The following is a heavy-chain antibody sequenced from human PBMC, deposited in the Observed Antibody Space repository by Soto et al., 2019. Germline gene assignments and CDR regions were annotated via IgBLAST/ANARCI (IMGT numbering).Heavy chain of an antibody. CDR2: IYYSGST. J-gene: IGHJ4*02. V-gene: IGHV4-31*03. Sequence: PSETLSLTCTVSGGSISSGGYYWSWIRQHPGKGLEWIGYIYYSGSTYYNPSLKSRVTISVDTSKNQFSLKLSSVTAADTAVYYCASAYCSSTSCGPDYWGQGTLVTVSS. D-gene: IGHD2-2*01. CDR1: GGSISSGGYY. CDR3: ASAYCSSTSCGPDY.